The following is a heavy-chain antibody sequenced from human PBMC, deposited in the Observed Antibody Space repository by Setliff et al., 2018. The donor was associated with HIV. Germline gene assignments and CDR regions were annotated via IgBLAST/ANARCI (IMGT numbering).Heavy chain of an antibody. CDR3: ILLGMHGAFDI. CDR1: GFTFSDVW. D-gene: IGHD7-27*01. J-gene: IGHJ3*02. CDR2: IKSRVDGETT. Sequence: GESLKISCAASGFTFSDVWMSWVRQAPGKGLEWVGRIKSRVDGETTAYAAPLKGRFTISRGDSKNTLYLQMDSLSTEDTAVYYCILLGMHGAFDIWGQGTMVTVSS. V-gene: IGHV3-15*01.